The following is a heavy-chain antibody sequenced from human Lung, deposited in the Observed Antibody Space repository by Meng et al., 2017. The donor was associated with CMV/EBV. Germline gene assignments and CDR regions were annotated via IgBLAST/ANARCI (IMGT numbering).Heavy chain of an antibody. V-gene: IGHV3-30*04. J-gene: IGHJ3*02. CDR2: ISYDGSNK. CDR1: GFTFSSYV. D-gene: IGHD1-26*01. CDR3: ARDVIVGALSGGDAFDI. Sequence: RISCAASGFTFSSYVMHWVRQAPGKGLEWVAVISYDGSNKYYADSVKGRFTISRDNSKNTLYLQMNSLRAEDTAVYYCARDVIVGALSGGDAFDIWXKGTXVTVSS.